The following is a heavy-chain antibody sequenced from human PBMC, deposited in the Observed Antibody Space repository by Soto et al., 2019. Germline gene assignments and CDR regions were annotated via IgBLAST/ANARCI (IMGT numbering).Heavy chain of an antibody. D-gene: IGHD2-21*02. CDR2: IIPIFGTT. CDR1: GGTFSNYP. CDR3: ARGLYCGGGCYSHFDY. V-gene: IGHV1-69*01. Sequence: VQLVQSGAEVKKPGSSVKVSCKASGGTFSNYPFIWVRQAPVQGLDWMGGIIPIFGTTDYGQRFQGRVTITADESTNTAYMELSSLRSDDTAVYYCARGLYCGGGCYSHFDYWGQGTLVTVSS. J-gene: IGHJ4*02.